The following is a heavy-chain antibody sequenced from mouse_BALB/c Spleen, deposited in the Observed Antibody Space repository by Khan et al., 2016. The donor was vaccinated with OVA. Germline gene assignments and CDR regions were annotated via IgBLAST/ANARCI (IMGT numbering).Heavy chain of an antibody. CDR2: VTYSGNT. D-gene: IGHD1-1*01. V-gene: IGHV3-8*02. CDR1: GDSITSGF. J-gene: IGHJ4*01. Sequence: EVQLQESGPSLVKPSQTLSLTCSVTGDSITSGFWNWIRKFPGNKFEYMGYVTYSGNTSYNPSLNSRISITRDTSKSQYYLQLNSVTTEDTATNFSARSNGRWTMDYWGQGTSVTVSS. CDR3: ARSNGRWTMDY.